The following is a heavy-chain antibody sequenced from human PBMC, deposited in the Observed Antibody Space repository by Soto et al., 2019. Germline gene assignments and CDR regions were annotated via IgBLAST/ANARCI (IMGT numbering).Heavy chain of an antibody. CDR1: EDTFSTYA. V-gene: IGHV1-69*06. CDR3: ASSSPRSVDSYSGFHA. J-gene: IGHJ6*02. D-gene: IGHD2-15*01. Sequence: QVQLVQSGAEVRRPGSSVKVSCKASEDTFSTYAIGWVRQAPGQGLEWMGGIIPIFDTTNYAQSFRDRVTITATKPTNTVYMELSSLIFEYTAVYYCASSSPRSVDSYSGFHAWGQWTTVTVSS. CDR2: IIPIFDTT.